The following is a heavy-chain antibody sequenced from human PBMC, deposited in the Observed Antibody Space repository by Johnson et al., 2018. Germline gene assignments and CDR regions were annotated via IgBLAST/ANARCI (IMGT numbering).Heavy chain of an antibody. V-gene: IGHV3-15*01. Sequence: VQLVQSGGGLVKPGGSLRLSCAASGFTFSNAWMSWVRQAPGKGLEWVGRIKSKTDGGTTDYAAPVKGRFTISRDDSKNTLYLQMNSLKTEDTAVYYCTTERHDYGEFTVGNDAFDIWGQGTMVTVSS. CDR3: TTERHDYGEFTVGNDAFDI. D-gene: IGHD4-17*01. CDR2: IKSKTDGGTT. CDR1: GFTFSNAW. J-gene: IGHJ3*02.